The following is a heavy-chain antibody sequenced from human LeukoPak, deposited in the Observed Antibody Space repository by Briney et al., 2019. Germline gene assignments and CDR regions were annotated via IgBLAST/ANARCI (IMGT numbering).Heavy chain of an antibody. CDR2: INPNSGVT. Sequence: ASVKVSCKASGYTFSGFYIHWVRQAPGQGLEWMGWINPNSGVTNYAQKLQGRVTITRDTSIDTAYMQLSRLRSDDTAVYYCAEGRYGDYEAPFHYYMDAWGRGTTVTVSS. D-gene: IGHD5-12*01. J-gene: IGHJ6*03. V-gene: IGHV1-2*02. CDR1: GYTFSGFY. CDR3: AEGRYGDYEAPFHYYMDA.